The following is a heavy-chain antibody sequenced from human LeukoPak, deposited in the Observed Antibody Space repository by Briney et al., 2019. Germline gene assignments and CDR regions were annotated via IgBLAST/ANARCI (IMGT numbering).Heavy chain of an antibody. V-gene: IGHV3-74*01. D-gene: IGHD6-19*01. J-gene: IGHJ4*02. CDR2: INGDGSST. CDR3: VRVGSGWYFDN. Sequence: GGSLRLSCAASGFTISSYWMQWVRQAPGKGLVWVSRINGDGSSTSHADSVKGRFTISRDNAKNTVYLQMNSLRVEDTAVYHCVRVGSGWYFDNWGQGALVTVSS. CDR1: GFTISSYW.